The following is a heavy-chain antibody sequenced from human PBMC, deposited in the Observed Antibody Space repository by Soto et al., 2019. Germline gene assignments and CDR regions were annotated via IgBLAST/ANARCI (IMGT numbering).Heavy chain of an antibody. CDR3: PTERSVAGTGWFDP. Sequence: QVQLVQSGAEVKKPGASVKVSCKASGYTFTSYDINWVRQATGQGLEWMGWMNPNSGNTGYAQKFQGRVIVTWNASISTAYMELSSLRSEDSSVYYCPTERSVAGTGWFDPWGQGTLVTVSS. CDR1: GYTFTSYD. CDR2: MNPNSGNT. D-gene: IGHD6-13*01. J-gene: IGHJ5*02. V-gene: IGHV1-8*01.